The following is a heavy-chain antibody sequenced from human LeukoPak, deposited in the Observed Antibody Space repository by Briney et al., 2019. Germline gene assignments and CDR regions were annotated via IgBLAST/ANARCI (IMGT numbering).Heavy chain of an antibody. CDR2: VYSGSNT. V-gene: IGHV3-66*01. D-gene: IGHD3-16*01. J-gene: IGHJ4*02. Sequence: GRSLRPSCTASGLTVSTAYMGWGSQAPGKGLEWVSVVYSGSNTYYADSVKGRFTISRDNSKYTLYLQMNSLRAEDTAVYYCAREPPGGGFDYWGQGTLVTVSS. CDR1: GLTVSTAY. CDR3: AREPPGGGFDY.